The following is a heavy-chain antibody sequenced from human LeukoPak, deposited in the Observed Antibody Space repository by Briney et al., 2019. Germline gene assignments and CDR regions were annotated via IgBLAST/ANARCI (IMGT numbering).Heavy chain of an antibody. CDR2: TYYRSKWYN. D-gene: IGHD1-26*01. CDR3: ARDLWEAGFVYCYYGMDV. V-gene: IGHV6-1*01. J-gene: IGHJ6*04. CDR1: GDSVSSNSAA. Sequence: SQTLSLTCAISGDSVSSNSAAWSWIRQSPSRGLEWLGRTYYRSKWYNDYAVSVKSRITINPDTSKNQFSLQLNSVTPEDTAVYYWARDLWEAGFVYCYYGMDVLGKGTTVTVSS.